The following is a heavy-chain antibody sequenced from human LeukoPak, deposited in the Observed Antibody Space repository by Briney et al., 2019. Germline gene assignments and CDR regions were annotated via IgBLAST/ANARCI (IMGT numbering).Heavy chain of an antibody. CDR2: ISGSGGST. V-gene: IGHV3-23*01. CDR3: AKGGSYLSPTRFDY. CDR1: GFTFSSYG. D-gene: IGHD1-26*01. Sequence: PGGSLRLSCAASGFTFSSYGMSWVRQAPGKGLEWVSAISGSGGSTYYADSVKGRFTISRVNSKNTLYLQMNSLRAEDTAVYYCAKGGSYLSPTRFDYWGQGTLVTVSS. J-gene: IGHJ4*02.